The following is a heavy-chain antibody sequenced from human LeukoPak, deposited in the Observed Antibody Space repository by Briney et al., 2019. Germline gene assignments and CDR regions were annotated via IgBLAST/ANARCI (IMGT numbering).Heavy chain of an antibody. CDR1: GFTFNNYG. D-gene: IGHD2-2*01. J-gene: IGHJ4*02. CDR2: ISGGST. Sequence: GGSLRLSCAASGFTFNNYGMSWVRQAPGRGLEWVSTISGGSTYHADSVKGRFTISRDNSKNTLYLQMNSLRAEDTAVYYCAKLSGSANCCEDYWGQGTLVTVSS. CDR3: AKLSGSANCCEDY. V-gene: IGHV3-23*01.